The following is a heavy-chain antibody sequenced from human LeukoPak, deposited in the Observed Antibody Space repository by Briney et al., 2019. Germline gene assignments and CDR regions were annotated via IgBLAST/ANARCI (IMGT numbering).Heavy chain of an antibody. J-gene: IGHJ4*02. CDR1: GGSISSYY. D-gene: IGHD3-22*01. CDR3: ARVYYDSSGYYTFDY. CDR2: IYYSGST. Sequence: PSETLSLTCTVSGGSISSYYWSWIRQPPGKGLEWIGYIYYSGSTNYNPSLKSRVTISVDTSKNQFSLKLSSVTAADTAVYYCARVYYDSSGYYTFDYWGQGTWSPSPQ. V-gene: IGHV4-59*01.